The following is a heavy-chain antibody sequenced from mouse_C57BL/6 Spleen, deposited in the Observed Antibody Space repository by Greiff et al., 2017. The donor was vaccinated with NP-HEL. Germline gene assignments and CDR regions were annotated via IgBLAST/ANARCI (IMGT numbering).Heavy chain of an antibody. CDR2: IRNKANGYTT. CDR3: AGICYYAMDY. J-gene: IGHJ4*01. CDR1: GFTFTDYY. V-gene: IGHV7-3*01. Sequence: EVKLVESGGGLVQPGGSLSLPCAASGFTFTDYYMSWVRQPPGKALEWSGFIRNKANGYTTEYSASVKGLFTISRENSQSILYLQIIALRAEDSATYYCAGICYYAMDYWGQGTSVTVSS.